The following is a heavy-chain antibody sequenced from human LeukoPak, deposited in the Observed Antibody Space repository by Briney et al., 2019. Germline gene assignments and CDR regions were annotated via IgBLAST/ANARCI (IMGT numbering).Heavy chain of an antibody. J-gene: IGHJ4*02. CDR1: GFTFSSYG. D-gene: IGHD5-24*01. CDR3: ARGARDGYIFSFVPQGYYFDY. Sequence: GGSLRLSCAASGFTFSSYGMHWVRQAPGKGLEWVAVISYDGSNKYCADSVKGRFTISRDNSKNTLYLQMNSLRAEDTAVYYCARGARDGYIFSFVPQGYYFDYWGQGTLVTVSS. V-gene: IGHV3-30*03. CDR2: ISYDGSNK.